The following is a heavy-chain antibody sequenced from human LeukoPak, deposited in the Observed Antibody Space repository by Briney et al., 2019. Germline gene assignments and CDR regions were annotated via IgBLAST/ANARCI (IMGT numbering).Heavy chain of an antibody. J-gene: IGHJ4*02. D-gene: IGHD3-22*01. V-gene: IGHV3-30*02. Sequence: GGSLRLSCAASGFTFSRYGMHWVRQAPGKGLEWVAFVRYDGSNKYFADSVKGRFTVSGDNSKNTLYLETNSLRTEDTAVYYCAKDRTSDNSDDDYWGQGTLVTVSS. CDR2: VRYDGSNK. CDR3: AKDRTSDNSDDDY. CDR1: GFTFSRYG.